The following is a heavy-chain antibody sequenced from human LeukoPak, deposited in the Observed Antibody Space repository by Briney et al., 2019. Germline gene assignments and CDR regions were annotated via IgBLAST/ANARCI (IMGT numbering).Heavy chain of an antibody. CDR2: ITSDGTDT. CDR1: GFTLSSSW. Sequence: PGGSLILSCEASGFTLSSSWMHWVRQAPGKGLVWVSRITSDGTDTKYADSVKGRFTISRDTAKNTLYLEMNSLRVEDTALYYCARERFHYDVWGQGTLVTVSS. V-gene: IGHV3-74*01. J-gene: IGHJ4*02. CDR3: ARERFHYDV. D-gene: IGHD3-22*01.